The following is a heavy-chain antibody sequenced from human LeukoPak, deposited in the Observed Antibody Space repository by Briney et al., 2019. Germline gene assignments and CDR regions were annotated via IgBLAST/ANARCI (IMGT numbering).Heavy chain of an antibody. CDR1: GYSFTSYW. Sequence: GESLKISCKGSGYSFTSYWIGWVRQMPGKGLEWMGIIYPGDSDARYKSNTLYSPSFQGQVTISADRSINTAYLQWKRLKASDTAIYYCVRLSGGSKPYYHYYMDVWGKGTTVTISS. D-gene: IGHD2-8*02. V-gene: IGHV5-51*01. CDR2: IYPGDSDA. CDR3: VRLSGGSKPYYHYYMDV. J-gene: IGHJ6*03.